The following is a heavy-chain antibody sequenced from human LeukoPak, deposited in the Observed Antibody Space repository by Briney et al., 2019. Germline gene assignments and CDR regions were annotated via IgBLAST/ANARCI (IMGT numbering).Heavy chain of an antibody. CDR2: IYHSGST. D-gene: IGHD2-2*01. J-gene: IGHJ3*02. CDR3: ARAGVYCSSTSCGPDAFDI. Sequence: SETLSLTCTVSGYSISSGYYWGWIRQPPGKGLEWIGSIYHSGSTNYNPSLKSRVTISVDTSKNQFSLKLSSVTAADTAVYYCARAGVYCSSTSCGPDAFDIWGQGTMVTVSS. CDR1: GYSISSGYY. V-gene: IGHV4-38-2*02.